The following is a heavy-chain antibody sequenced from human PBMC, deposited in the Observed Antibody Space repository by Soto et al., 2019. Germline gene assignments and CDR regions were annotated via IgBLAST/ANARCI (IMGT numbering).Heavy chain of an antibody. CDR3: ARQGQLALANGALDI. CDR1: GYSFTSYW. CDR2: IYPGDSDT. J-gene: IGHJ3*02. Sequence: GESLKISCKGSGYSFTSYWIGWVRQMPGKGLEWMGIIYPGDSDTRYSPSFQGQVTISADKSISTAYLQWSSLKASDTAMYYCARQGQLALANGALDIWGQGTMVTVSS. V-gene: IGHV5-51*01. D-gene: IGHD6-6*01.